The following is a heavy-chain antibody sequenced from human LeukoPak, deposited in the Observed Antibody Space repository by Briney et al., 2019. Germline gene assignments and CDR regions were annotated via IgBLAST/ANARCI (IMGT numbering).Heavy chain of an antibody. CDR3: AKAIYGSGTYLFDY. CDR2: ISGSGGST. D-gene: IGHD3-10*01. Sequence: GGSLRLSCAASRFTFSSYDMTWVRQAPGKGLEWVSAISGSGGSTYYADSVKGRFTISRDNSKNTLYLQMNSLRDEDTAVYYCAKAIYGSGTYLFDYWGQGTLVTVSS. CDR1: RFTFSSYD. V-gene: IGHV3-23*01. J-gene: IGHJ4*02.